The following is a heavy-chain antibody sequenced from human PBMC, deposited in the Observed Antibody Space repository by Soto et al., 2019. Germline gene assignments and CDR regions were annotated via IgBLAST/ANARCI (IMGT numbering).Heavy chain of an antibody. CDR2: IIPILGIA. V-gene: IGHV1-69*02. Sequence: QVQLVQSGAEVKKPGSSVKVSCKASGGTFSSYTISWVRQAPGQGLEWMGRIIPILGIANYAQKFQGRVTITADKSTSTAYMELSSMRSEDTAVYYCARGQNWGLGFDYWVQGTLVTVSS. J-gene: IGHJ4*02. D-gene: IGHD7-27*01. CDR1: GGTFSSYT. CDR3: ARGQNWGLGFDY.